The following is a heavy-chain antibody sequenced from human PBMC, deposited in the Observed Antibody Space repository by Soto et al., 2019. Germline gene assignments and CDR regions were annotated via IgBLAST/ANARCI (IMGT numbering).Heavy chain of an antibody. V-gene: IGHV3-30*18. D-gene: IGHD2-21*01. CDR3: AKESDYYSNSKWSFDS. Sequence: QVQLVESGGGVVQPGRSLRLSCAAYGFTFRHHGMHCVRQAPGKGLEWLTVVSSDGSITYDADSVRGRFAISRDNSKNTLYLHMNSLRTEDTAVYYCAKESDYYSNSKWSFDSWGQGILVTVSS. CDR2: VSSDGSIT. CDR1: GFTFRHHG. J-gene: IGHJ4*02.